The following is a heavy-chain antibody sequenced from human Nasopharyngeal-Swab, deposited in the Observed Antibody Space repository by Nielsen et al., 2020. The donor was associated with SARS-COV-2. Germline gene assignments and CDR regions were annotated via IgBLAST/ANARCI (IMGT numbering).Heavy chain of an antibody. CDR1: GFTFSSYA. J-gene: IGHJ1*01. CDR2: ISYDGSNK. V-gene: IGHV3-30*04. CDR3: ARESSAADY. D-gene: IGHD6-13*01. Sequence: GGSLRLSCAASGFTFSSYAMHWVRQAPGKGLEWVAVISYDGSNKYYADSVKGRFTISRDNSKNSIYLQMDRLRVEDTAVYYCARESSAADYWGQGTLVTVSS.